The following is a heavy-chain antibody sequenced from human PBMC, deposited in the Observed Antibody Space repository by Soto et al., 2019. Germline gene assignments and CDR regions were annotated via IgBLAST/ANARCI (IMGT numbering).Heavy chain of an antibody. CDR1: GYTFTSYA. CDR3: ARERRRVIVGATKGWCDL. Sequence: ASVKVSCPSSGYTFTSYAMHWLRQAPGQRLEWMGWINAGNGNTKYSQKFQGRVTITRDTSASTAYMELSSLRSEDTAVYYCARERRRVIVGATKGWCDLWGKGTWVTLAS. D-gene: IGHD1-26*01. J-gene: IGHJ5*02. V-gene: IGHV1-3*01. CDR2: INAGNGNT.